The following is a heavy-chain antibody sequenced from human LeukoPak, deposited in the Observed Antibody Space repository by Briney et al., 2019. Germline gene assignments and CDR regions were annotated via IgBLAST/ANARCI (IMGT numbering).Heavy chain of an antibody. Sequence: GGSLRLSCAASGFTFSIYGMHCVSQAPCKGLVWVAFIRYDGSNKYYADSVKGRFTISRDNSKNTLYLQMNSLRAEDTAVYYCAKDLDVVPAAIDYWGQGTLVTVSS. CDR1: GFTFSIYG. D-gene: IGHD2-2*01. CDR3: AKDLDVVPAAIDY. CDR2: IRYDGSNK. J-gene: IGHJ4*02. V-gene: IGHV3-30*02.